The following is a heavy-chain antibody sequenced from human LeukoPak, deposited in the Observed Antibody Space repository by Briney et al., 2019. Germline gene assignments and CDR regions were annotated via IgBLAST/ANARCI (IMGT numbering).Heavy chain of an antibody. Sequence: GESLKISCKGSGYSFTSYWIGWVRQMPGKGLEWMGIIYPGDSDTRYSPSLQGQVTISADKSISTAYLQWSSLKASDTAMYYCARGRPGIAVAGTSEYYFDYWGQGTLVTVSS. V-gene: IGHV5-51*01. CDR1: GYSFTSYW. D-gene: IGHD6-19*01. CDR2: IYPGDSDT. J-gene: IGHJ4*02. CDR3: ARGRPGIAVAGTSEYYFDY.